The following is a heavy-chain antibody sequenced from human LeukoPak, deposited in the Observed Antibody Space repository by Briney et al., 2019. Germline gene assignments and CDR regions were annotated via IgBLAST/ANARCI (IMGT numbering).Heavy chain of an antibody. D-gene: IGHD3-9*01. CDR3: ARTEVTGPSRTQRFDY. CDR2: ISAYNGNT. CDR1: GYTFTSYG. V-gene: IGHV1-18*01. J-gene: IGHJ4*02. Sequence: ASVKVSCKASGYTFTSYGISWVRQAPGQGLEWMGWISAYNGNTNYAQKLQGRVTMTTDTSTSTAYMELRSLRSDDTAVYYCARTEVTGPSRTQRFDYWGQGTLVTVSS.